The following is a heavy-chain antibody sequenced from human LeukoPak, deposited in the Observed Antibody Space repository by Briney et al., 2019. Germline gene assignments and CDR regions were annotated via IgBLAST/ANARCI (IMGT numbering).Heavy chain of an antibody. CDR2: INWNSGSI. J-gene: IGHJ4*02. Sequence: KPGGSLRLSCAASGFTFDDYAMHWVRHAPGKGLEWVSGINWNSGSIDYADSVKGRFTISRENAKNSLYLQMNSLRAEDTALYYCAKDLAAAIEGEACFDYWGQGTLVTVSS. CDR3: AKDLAAAIEGEACFDY. V-gene: IGHV3-9*01. D-gene: IGHD2-2*02. CDR1: GFTFDDYA.